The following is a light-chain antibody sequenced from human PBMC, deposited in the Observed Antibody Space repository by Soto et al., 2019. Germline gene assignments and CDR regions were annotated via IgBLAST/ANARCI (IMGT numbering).Light chain of an antibody. CDR3: QQRSEWPIT. Sequence: EIVLTQSPATLSLSPGERATLSCRASQTISSYLVWYQQKPGQAPRLLIYDASNRATGIPARFSGSGSGTDFTLTISSLEPEDFAVYYCQQRSEWPITFGGGTKVDI. CDR2: DAS. V-gene: IGKV3-11*01. J-gene: IGKJ4*01. CDR1: QTISSY.